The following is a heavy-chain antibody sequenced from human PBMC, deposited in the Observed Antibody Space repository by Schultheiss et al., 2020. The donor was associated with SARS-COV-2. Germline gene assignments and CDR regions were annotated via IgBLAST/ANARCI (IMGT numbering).Heavy chain of an antibody. J-gene: IGHJ4*02. D-gene: IGHD2-21*02. Sequence: SETLSLTCTVSGGSISSYYWSWIRQPPGKGLEWIGYIYYSGSTNYNPSLKSRVTISVDTSKNQFSLKLSSVTAADTAVYYCARGYCGGDWYLPCPLYYFDDWGQGTLVTVSS. CDR1: GGSISSYY. CDR2: IYYSGST. V-gene: IGHV4-59*01. CDR3: ARGYCGGDWYLPCPLYYFDD.